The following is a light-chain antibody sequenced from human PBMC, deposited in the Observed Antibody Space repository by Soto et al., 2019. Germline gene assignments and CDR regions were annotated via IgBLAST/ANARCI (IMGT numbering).Light chain of an antibody. CDR3: AAWDDSLSGYVV. V-gene: IGLV1-47*01. CDR1: SSNIGSNY. J-gene: IGLJ2*01. CDR2: RNN. Sequence: QSVLTQPPSASGTPGQRVTISCSGSSSNIGSNYVYWYQQLPGTAPKLLSYRNNQRPSGVSDRFSGSKSGTSASLAISGLRSDDEADYYCAAWDDSLSGYVVFGGGTKLTVL.